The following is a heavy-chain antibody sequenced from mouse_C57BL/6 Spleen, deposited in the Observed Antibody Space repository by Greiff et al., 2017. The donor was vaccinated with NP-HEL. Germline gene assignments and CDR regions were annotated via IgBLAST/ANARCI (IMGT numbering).Heavy chain of an antibody. CDR2: IHPSDSDT. D-gene: IGHD1-1*01. V-gene: IGHV1-74*01. Sequence: VQLQQPGAELVKPGASLKVSSKPSASPLPTSWLPWVKHSPGQGLEWIGRIHPSDSDTNYNQKFKGKATLTVDKSSSTAYMQLSSLTSEDSAVYYCAIPDYYGSSPFAYWGQGTLVTVSA. CDR3: AIPDYYGSSPFAY. J-gene: IGHJ3*01. CDR1: ASPLPTSW.